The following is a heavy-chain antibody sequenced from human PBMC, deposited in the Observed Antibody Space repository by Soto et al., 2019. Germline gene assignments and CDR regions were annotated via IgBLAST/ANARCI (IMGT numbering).Heavy chain of an antibody. D-gene: IGHD6-19*01. CDR3: GREPRAGWVDL. CDR1: GDSVSSNSAV. Sequence: QALSLTSAISGDSVSSNSAVCNLIRHSPSRGLEWLGRTYFRSKWYNDYAVSVKSRITITPDTSKNQFSLRLSSVTPEATAVYYCGREPRAGWVDLWGKGALVTVSS. V-gene: IGHV6-1*01. CDR2: TYFRSKWYN. J-gene: IGHJ5*02.